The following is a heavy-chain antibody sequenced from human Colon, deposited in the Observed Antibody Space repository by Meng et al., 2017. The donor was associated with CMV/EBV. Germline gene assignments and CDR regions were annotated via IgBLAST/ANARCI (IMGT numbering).Heavy chain of an antibody. J-gene: IGHJ4*02. D-gene: IGHD1/OR15-1a*01. CDR1: GVTFVHAW. Sequence: PVECAVGIVKLGGSLSLSCAASGVTFVHAWMIWVRQAPGTVLEWVARVRAGGTADYAAHVKGRFTVGRVDSTNTVYLQMYNLLSNDTSVYYCVTDYPERTAQIDNWGQGTLVTVSS. CDR3: VTDYPERTAQIDN. CDR2: VRAGGTA. V-gene: IGHV3-15*01.